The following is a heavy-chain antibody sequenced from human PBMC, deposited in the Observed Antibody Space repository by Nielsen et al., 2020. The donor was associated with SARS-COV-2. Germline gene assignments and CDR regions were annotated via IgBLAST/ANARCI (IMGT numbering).Heavy chain of an antibody. CDR2: ISYDGSNK. CDR1: GFTFSSYA. CDR3: ARPYSGSYYGGCDY. Sequence: GESLKISCAASGFTFSSYAMHWVRQAPGKGLEWVAAISYDGSNKYYADSVKGRFTISRDNSKNTLYLQMNSLRAEDTAVYYCARPYSGSYYGGCDYWGQGTLVTVSS. D-gene: IGHD1-26*01. J-gene: IGHJ4*02. V-gene: IGHV3-30-3*01.